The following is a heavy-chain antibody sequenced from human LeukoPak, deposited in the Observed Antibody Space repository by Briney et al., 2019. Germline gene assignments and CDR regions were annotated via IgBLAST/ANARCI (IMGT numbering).Heavy chain of an antibody. V-gene: IGHV3-64*01. Sequence: PGGSLRLSCTASGFKFDDYVMTWVGQAPGKGLEYVSAISSNGVSTYYANSVKGRFTISRDNSKNTLYLQMGSLRAEDMAVYYCARDLRADYWGQGTLVTVSS. CDR2: ISSNGVST. D-gene: IGHD3-10*01. J-gene: IGHJ4*02. CDR1: GFKFDDYV. CDR3: ARDLRADY.